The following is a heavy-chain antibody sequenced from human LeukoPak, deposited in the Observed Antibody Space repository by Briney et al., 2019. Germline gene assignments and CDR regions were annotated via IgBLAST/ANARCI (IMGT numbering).Heavy chain of an antibody. Sequence: SETLSLTCTVSGGSISSYYWSWIRQPPGKGLEWIGYIYYSGSTNYNPSLKSRVTISVDTSKNQFSLKLSSVTAADTAVYYCARVCRYEACGWYYFDYWGQGTLVTVSS. CDR2: IYYSGST. CDR3: ARVCRYEACGWYYFDY. D-gene: IGHD6-19*01. CDR1: GGSISSYY. J-gene: IGHJ4*02. V-gene: IGHV4-59*01.